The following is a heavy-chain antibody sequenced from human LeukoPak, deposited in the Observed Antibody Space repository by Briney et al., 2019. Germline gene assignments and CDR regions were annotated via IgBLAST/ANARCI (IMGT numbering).Heavy chain of an antibody. V-gene: IGHV4-4*07. CDR2: IYTSGTT. D-gene: IGHD3-16*01. Sequence: PSETLSLTCTVSGGSFSTYYWSWIRQPAGKGLEWIGHIYTSGTTNYNPSLKSRVTMSIDTSKNQFSLKLSSVTAADTAVYYCARHAVWGSFIDYWGQGTLVTVSS. CDR1: GGSFSTYY. CDR3: ARHAVWGSFIDY. J-gene: IGHJ4*02.